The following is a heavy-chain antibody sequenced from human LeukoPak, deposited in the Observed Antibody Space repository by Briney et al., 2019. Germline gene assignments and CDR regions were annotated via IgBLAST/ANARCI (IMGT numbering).Heavy chain of an antibody. CDR3: AKQPYGGNGHEPGI. Sequence: QPGGSLRLSCAASGFTFSGSAMHWVRQAPGKGLEWVAFIRYDGSNKYYADSVKGRFTISRDNSKNTLYLQMNSLRAEDTAVYYCAKQPYGGNGHEPGIWGQGTMVTVSS. D-gene: IGHD4-23*01. J-gene: IGHJ3*02. V-gene: IGHV3-30*02. CDR1: GFTFSGSA. CDR2: IRYDGSNK.